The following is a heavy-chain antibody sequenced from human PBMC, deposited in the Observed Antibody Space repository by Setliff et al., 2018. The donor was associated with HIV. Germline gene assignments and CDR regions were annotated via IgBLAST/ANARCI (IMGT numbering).Heavy chain of an antibody. Sequence: SVKVSCKASGGTFRSKGISWVRQAPGQELEWMGGIIPIFGTPDYAQKFQGRITITADESTSTAYMELRSLRSEDTAVYYRARGSGSCSWRDLRTYGMDVWGQGTTVTVSS. CDR3: ARGSGSCSWRDLRTYGMDV. J-gene: IGHJ6*02. CDR2: IIPIFGTP. CDR1: GGTFRSKG. V-gene: IGHV1-69*13. D-gene: IGHD1-26*01.